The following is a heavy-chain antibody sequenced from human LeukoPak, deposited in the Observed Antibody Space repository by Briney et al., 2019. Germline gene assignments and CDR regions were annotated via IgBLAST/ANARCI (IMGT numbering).Heavy chain of an antibody. CDR2: ISSSSSTI. D-gene: IGHD6-19*01. CDR3: AKEAVAGPFDY. Sequence: GGSLRLSCAASGFTFSSYSMNWVRQAPGKGLEWVSYISSSSSTIYYADFVKGRFTISRDNAKNSLYLQMNSLRAEDTAVYYCAKEAVAGPFDYWGQGTLVTVSS. J-gene: IGHJ4*02. CDR1: GFTFSSYS. V-gene: IGHV3-48*01.